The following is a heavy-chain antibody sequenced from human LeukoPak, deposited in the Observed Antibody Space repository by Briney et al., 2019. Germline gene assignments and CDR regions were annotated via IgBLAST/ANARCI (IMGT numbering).Heavy chain of an antibody. CDR2: LYSGGST. V-gene: IGHV3-66*02. CDR1: GFTFSSYA. J-gene: IGHJ1*01. D-gene: IGHD2-15*01. CDR3: ATSYCSGGTCYPQYFQH. Sequence: GGSLRLSCAASGFTFSSYAMSWVRQAPGKGLEWVSLLYSGGSTYYADSAKGRFTISRDNSKNTLYLQMNSLRPEDTAVYYCATSYCSGGTCYPQYFQHWGQGTLVTVSS.